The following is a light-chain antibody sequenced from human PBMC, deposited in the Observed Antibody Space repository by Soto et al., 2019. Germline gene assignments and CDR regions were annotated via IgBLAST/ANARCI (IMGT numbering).Light chain of an antibody. CDR1: SSDIGGYNY. CDR2: EVS. J-gene: IGLJ3*02. CDR3: SSYAGSNNLGV. Sequence: QSALTQPPSASGSPGQSVTISCTGTSSDIGGYNYVSWYQQHPGKAPKVMIYEVSKRPSGVPDRFSGSKSVNTASLTVSGLQPEDEADYYCSSYAGSNNLGVFGGGTKLTVL. V-gene: IGLV2-8*01.